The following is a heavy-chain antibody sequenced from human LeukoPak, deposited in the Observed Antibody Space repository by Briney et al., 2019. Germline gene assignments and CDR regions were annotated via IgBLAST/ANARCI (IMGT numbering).Heavy chain of an antibody. D-gene: IGHD4-17*01. V-gene: IGHV1-3*01. CDR2: INAGNGNT. CDR1: GYTFTSYA. Sequence: ASVKVSCKASGYTFTSYAMHWVRQAPGQRLEWMGWINAGNGNTKYSQKFQGRVTITRDTSASTAYMELSSLRSEDTAVYYCAGGSTTVTTLLTWGQGTLVTVSS. CDR3: AGGSTTVTTLLT. J-gene: IGHJ5*02.